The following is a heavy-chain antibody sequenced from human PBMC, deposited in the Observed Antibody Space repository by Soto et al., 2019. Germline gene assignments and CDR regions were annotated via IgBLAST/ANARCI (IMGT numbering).Heavy chain of an antibody. J-gene: IGHJ4*02. CDR3: ARDLGNRFDY. V-gene: IGHV3-48*01. D-gene: IGHD4-4*01. Sequence: PGGSLRLSCAASGFTFSSYSMNWVRQAPGKGLEWVSYISSSSSTIYYADSVKGRFTISRDNAKNSLYLQMNSLRAEDTAVYYCARDLGNRFDYWGQGTLVTVSS. CDR2: ISSSSSTI. CDR1: GFTFSSYS.